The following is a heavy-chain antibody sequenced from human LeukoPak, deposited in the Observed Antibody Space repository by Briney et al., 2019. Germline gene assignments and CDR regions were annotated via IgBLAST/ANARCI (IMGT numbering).Heavy chain of an antibody. D-gene: IGHD6-13*01. CDR1: GGSISSYY. J-gene: IGHJ3*02. V-gene: IGHV4-59*01. CDR2: IYYSGST. Sequence: SETLSFTCTVSGGSISSYYWSWIRQPPGKGLEWIGYIYYSGSTNYNPSLKSRVTISVDTSKNQFSLKLSSVTAADTAVYYCAREGIAAADYAFDIWGQGTMVTVSS. CDR3: AREGIAAADYAFDI.